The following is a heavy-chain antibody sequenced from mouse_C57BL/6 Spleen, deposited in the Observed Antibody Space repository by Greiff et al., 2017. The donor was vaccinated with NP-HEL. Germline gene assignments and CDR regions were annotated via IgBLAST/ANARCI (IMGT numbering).Heavy chain of an antibody. CDR3: AREERGFAY. V-gene: IGHV1-59*01. J-gene: IGHJ3*01. CDR2: IDPSDSYT. Sequence: VQLQQSGAELVRPGTSVKLSCKASGYTFTSYWMHWVKQRPGQGLEWIGVIDPSDSYTNYNQKFKGKATLTVDTSSSTAYMQLSSLTSEDSAVDYCAREERGFAYWGQGTLVTVSA. CDR1: GYTFTSYW.